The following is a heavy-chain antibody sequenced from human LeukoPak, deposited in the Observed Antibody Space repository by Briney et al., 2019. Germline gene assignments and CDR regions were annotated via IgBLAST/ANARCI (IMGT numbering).Heavy chain of an antibody. CDR2: ISYDGSNK. J-gene: IGHJ3*02. V-gene: IGHV3-30-3*01. Sequence: PGGSLRLSCAASGFTFSSYAMHWVRQAPGKGLEWVAVISYDGSNKYYADSVKGRFTISRDNSKNTLYLQMNSLRAEDTAVYYCARGRGAYDAFDIWGQGTMVTVSS. D-gene: IGHD3-10*01. CDR3: ARGRGAYDAFDI. CDR1: GFTFSSYA.